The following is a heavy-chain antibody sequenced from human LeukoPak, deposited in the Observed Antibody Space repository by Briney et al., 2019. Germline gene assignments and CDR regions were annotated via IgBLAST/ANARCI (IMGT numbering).Heavy chain of an antibody. CDR2: VSAGHHA. V-gene: IGHV3-13*01. D-gene: IGHD5-18*01. Sequence: GGSLRLSCTASGFTLGGHDMHWVRQTTGDGLEWVAAVSAGHHAFYAGSVKGRFTVAREDAKNSLYRQMNSLRAGHTAVYYCVKEARGYHYTYFDYWGQGSLVTVSS. CDR3: VKEARGYHYTYFDY. J-gene: IGHJ4*02. CDR1: GFTLGGHD.